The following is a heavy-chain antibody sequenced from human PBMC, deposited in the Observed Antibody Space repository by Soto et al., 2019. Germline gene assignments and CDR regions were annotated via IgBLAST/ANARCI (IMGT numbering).Heavy chain of an antibody. J-gene: IGHJ6*02. D-gene: IGHD2-2*01. CDR3: ARERYQVISDGMDV. Sequence: ASVKVSCKASGYTFTGYYIHWVREAPGQGLEWMGWINPQTGGTSYAQMFQGRVTLSRDTSINTAYLELSRLRFDDAAVYFCARERYQVISDGMDVWGQGTTVTVSS. CDR1: GYTFTGYY. CDR2: INPQTGGT. V-gene: IGHV1-2*02.